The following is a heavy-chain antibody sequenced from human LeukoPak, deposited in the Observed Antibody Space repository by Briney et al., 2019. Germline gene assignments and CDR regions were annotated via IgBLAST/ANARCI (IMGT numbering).Heavy chain of an antibody. CDR1: GGSISSSSYY. J-gene: IGHJ4*02. D-gene: IGHD6-13*01. CDR2: IYYSGST. CDR3: ARSEQQLAAFHFDY. Sequence: SETLSLTCTVSGGSISSSSYYWGWIRQPPGKGLEWIGSIYYSGSTYYNPSLKSRVTISVDTSKNQFSLKLSSVTAADTAVYYCARSEQQLAAFHFDYWGQGTLVTVSS. V-gene: IGHV4-39*07.